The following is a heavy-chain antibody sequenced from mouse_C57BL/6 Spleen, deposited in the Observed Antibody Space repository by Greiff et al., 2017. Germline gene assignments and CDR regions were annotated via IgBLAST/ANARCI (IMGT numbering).Heavy chain of an antibody. CDR2: ISNGGGST. J-gene: IGHJ2*01. Sequence: EVQGVESGGGLVQPGGSLKLSCAASGFSFSDYYMYWVRQTPEKRLKWVAYISNGGGSTYYPDTVKGRFTISRYNAKNTLYLQMSRLKSEDTAMYYCARRGDGYYIDYWGQGTTLTVSS. CDR1: GFSFSDYY. D-gene: IGHD2-3*01. V-gene: IGHV5-12*01. CDR3: ARRGDGYYIDY.